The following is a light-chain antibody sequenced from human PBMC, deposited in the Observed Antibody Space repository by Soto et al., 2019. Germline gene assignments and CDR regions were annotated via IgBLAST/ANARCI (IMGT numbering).Light chain of an antibody. CDR1: QGIKNW. J-gene: IGKJ5*01. V-gene: IGKV1-12*01. Sequence: DTHMTQSPSYFSASVVDIVTITCLASQGIKNWLAWYQQKPGKAPNLLIYTGSSLQSGVPSRFSGSGSGTDFTLTINSLQPQDFATYYCQQAASFPITFGQGTRLEIK. CDR2: TGS. CDR3: QQAASFPIT.